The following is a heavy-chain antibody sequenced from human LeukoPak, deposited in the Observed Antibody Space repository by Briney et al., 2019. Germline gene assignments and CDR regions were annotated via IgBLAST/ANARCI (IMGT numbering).Heavy chain of an antibody. CDR1: GFTFSSYA. Sequence: PGGSLRLSCAASGFTFSSYAMSWVRQAPGKGLEWVSAISGSGASTYHADSVKGRFTISRDNSKNTLYLQMNSLRAEDTAVYYCAKDKVLMVYAWDYWGQGTLVTVSS. CDR2: ISGSGAST. D-gene: IGHD2-8*01. J-gene: IGHJ4*02. V-gene: IGHV3-23*01. CDR3: AKDKVLMVYAWDY.